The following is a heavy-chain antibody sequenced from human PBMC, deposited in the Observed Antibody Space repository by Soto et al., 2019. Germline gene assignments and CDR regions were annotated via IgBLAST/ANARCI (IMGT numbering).Heavy chain of an antibody. CDR2: IYPGDSDT. CDR1: GYSFTSYW. CDR3: ARPHYYDSSGPFSDAFDI. V-gene: IGHV5-51*01. Sequence: PGESLKISCKGSGYSFTSYWIGWVRQMPGKGLEWMGIIYPGDSDTRYSPSFQGQVTISADKSISTAYLQWSSLKASDTAMYYCARPHYYDSSGPFSDAFDIWGQGTMVTVSS. D-gene: IGHD3-22*01. J-gene: IGHJ3*02.